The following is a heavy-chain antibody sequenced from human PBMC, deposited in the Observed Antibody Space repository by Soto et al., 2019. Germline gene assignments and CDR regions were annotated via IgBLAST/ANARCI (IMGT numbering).Heavy chain of an antibody. CDR1: GYTFTSYD. D-gene: IGHD3-3*01. J-gene: IGHJ5*02. CDR3: ARVYDFWSGYPHDWFDP. Sequence: GASVKVSCKASGYTFTSYDINWVRQATGQGMEWMGGMNPNSGNTGYAQKFQGRVTMTRNTSISTAYMELSSLRSEDTAVYYCARVYDFWSGYPHDWFDPWGQGTLVTVSS. CDR2: MNPNSGNT. V-gene: IGHV1-8*01.